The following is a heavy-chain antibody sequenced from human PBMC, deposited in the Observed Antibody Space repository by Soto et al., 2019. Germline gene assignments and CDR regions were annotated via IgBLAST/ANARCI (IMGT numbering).Heavy chain of an antibody. V-gene: IGHV2-5*02. Sequence: SGPTLVNPTQTLTLTCTFSGFSLTPSGVGVGWIRQPPGKALEWLGIIFWDDDKRYRPSLRSRLTITKDTSKNQLVLTMTNMDPVDTATYYCAHLPWKQLWPRAPVVNWGQGTPVTV. CDR3: AHLPWKQLWPRAPVVN. CDR1: GFSLTPSGVG. CDR2: IFWDDDK. J-gene: IGHJ4*02. D-gene: IGHD5-18*01.